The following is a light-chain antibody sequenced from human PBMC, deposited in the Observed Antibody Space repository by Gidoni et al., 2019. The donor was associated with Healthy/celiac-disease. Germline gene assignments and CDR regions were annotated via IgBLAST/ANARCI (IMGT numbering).Light chain of an antibody. J-gene: IGLJ1*01. CDR1: SSDVGGYNY. CDR2: DVS. CDR3: SSYTSSSTQV. V-gene: IGLV2-14*03. Sequence: QSALTQPASVSGSPGQSITISCTGTSSDVGGYNYVPWYQQHPGNAPKLMIYDVSNRPSGVSNRFSGSKSGNTASLTISGLQSDDEADYYCSSYTSSSTQVFGTGTKVTVL.